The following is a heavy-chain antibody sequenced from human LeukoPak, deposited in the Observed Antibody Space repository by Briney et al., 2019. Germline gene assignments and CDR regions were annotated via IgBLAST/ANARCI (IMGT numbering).Heavy chain of an antibody. CDR1: GYTFTSYG. Sequence: GASVKVSCKASGYTFTSYGISWVRQAPGQGLEWMGWISAYNGNTNYAQKLQGRVTMTTDTSTSTAYMELRGLRSDDTAVYYCARDSPTTVVTRDYYYGMDVWGQGTTVTVSS. CDR2: ISAYNGNT. J-gene: IGHJ6*02. CDR3: ARDSPTTVVTRDYYYGMDV. D-gene: IGHD4-23*01. V-gene: IGHV1-18*01.